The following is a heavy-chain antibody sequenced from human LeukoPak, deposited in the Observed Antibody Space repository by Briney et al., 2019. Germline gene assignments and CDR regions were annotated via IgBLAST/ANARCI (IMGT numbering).Heavy chain of an antibody. J-gene: IGHJ4*02. CDR1: GGSISSYY. V-gene: IGHV4-59*12. CDR2: IYYSGST. D-gene: IGHD5-24*01. CDR3: ARVDRRDGYNRVFGY. Sequence: PSETLSLTCTVSGGSISSYYWSWIRQPPGKGLEWIGYIYYSGSTNYNPSLKSRVTISVDTSKNQFSLKLSSVTAADTAVYYCARVDRRDGYNRVFGYWGQGTLVTVSS.